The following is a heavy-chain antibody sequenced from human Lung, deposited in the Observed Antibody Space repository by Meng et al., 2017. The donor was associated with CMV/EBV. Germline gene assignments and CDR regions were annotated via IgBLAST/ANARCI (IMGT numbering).Heavy chain of an antibody. J-gene: IGHJ5*02. CDR3: ARMRGSGSEDS. CDR2: SYYTGA. Sequence: TXSLXCTVSGGPIKNPNYYWSWNRHQPGKGLEWLGYSYYTGAYYNPSLASRIFISLDSSHNRYSLTLRDVTAADTALYFCARMRGSGSEDSWGPGTLVTCSS. V-gene: IGHV4-31*03. CDR1: GGPIKNPNYY. D-gene: IGHD3-10*01.